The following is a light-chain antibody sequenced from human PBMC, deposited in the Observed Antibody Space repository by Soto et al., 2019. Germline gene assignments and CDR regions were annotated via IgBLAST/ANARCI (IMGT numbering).Light chain of an antibody. V-gene: IGLV2-8*01. CDR2: EVS. J-gene: IGLJ1*01. CDR3: CSYAGSRTYL. Sequence: QSALTQPPSASGSPGQSVTISCTGSSSDVGGYNYVSWYQQHPGKAPKLMIYEVSERPSGVPDRFSGSKSGNTASLTISGLQTEDEADYYCCSYAGSRTYLFGTGTKVTVL. CDR1: SSDVGGYNY.